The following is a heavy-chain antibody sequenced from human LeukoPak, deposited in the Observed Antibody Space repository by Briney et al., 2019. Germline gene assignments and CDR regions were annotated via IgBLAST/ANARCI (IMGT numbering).Heavy chain of an antibody. V-gene: IGHV1-8*03. CDR1: GYTFTSYD. J-gene: IGHJ5*02. CDR2: MNPNSGNT. D-gene: IGHD2-2*01. Sequence: GASVKVSCKASGYTFTSYDINGVRQATGQGLEWMGWMNPNSGNTGYAQKFQGRVTITRNTSISTAYMELSSLRSEDTAVYYCARGGHCSSTSCYRSEFDPWGQGTLVTFSS. CDR3: ARGGHCSSTSCYRSEFDP.